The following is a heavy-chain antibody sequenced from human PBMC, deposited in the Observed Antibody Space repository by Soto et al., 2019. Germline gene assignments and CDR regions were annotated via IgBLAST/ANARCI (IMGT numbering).Heavy chain of an antibody. J-gene: IGHJ6*02. CDR1: GGSISSSSYY. Sequence: QLQLQESGPGLVKPSETLSLTCTVSGGSISSSSYYWGWIRQPPGKGLEWIGSIFYSGSTYYNPTLRCGVTISVDTSKNQFSLKLSSVTAADTAVYYCARHLTYCSAGSCYSDFPYYGMDVWGQGTTVTVSS. D-gene: IGHD2-15*01. V-gene: IGHV4-39*01. CDR2: IFYSGST. CDR3: ARHLTYCSAGSCYSDFPYYGMDV.